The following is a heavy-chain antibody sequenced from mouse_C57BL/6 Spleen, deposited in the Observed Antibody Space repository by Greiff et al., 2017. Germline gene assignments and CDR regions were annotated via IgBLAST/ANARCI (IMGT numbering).Heavy chain of an antibody. CDR2: INPNNGGT. V-gene: IGHV1-26*01. CDR1: GYTFTDYY. J-gene: IGHJ1*03. D-gene: IGHD4-1*01. CDR3: AKAWDERSWYFDV. Sequence: EVQLQQSGPELVKPGASVKISCKASGYTFTDYYMNWVKQSHGQSLEWIGDINPNNGGTSYNQKLKGKATLTVDKSSSTAYMELHSLTSEDSEVYYCAKAWDERSWYFDVWGTWTTVTVSA.